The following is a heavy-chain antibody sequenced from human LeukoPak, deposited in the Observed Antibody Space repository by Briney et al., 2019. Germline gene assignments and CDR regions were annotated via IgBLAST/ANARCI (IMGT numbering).Heavy chain of an antibody. CDR3: VKTPTGTNWG. Sequence: VPPGRSLRLSCAASGFTFSTYWMSWVRRAPGKGLEWVANIKQDGSEKYYVDSVMGRFTISRDNSKNTLYLQMNSLRAEDTAVYYCVKTPTGTNWGWGQGTLVTVSS. D-gene: IGHD1-1*01. V-gene: IGHV3-7*01. CDR1: GFTFSTYW. J-gene: IGHJ4*02. CDR2: IKQDGSEK.